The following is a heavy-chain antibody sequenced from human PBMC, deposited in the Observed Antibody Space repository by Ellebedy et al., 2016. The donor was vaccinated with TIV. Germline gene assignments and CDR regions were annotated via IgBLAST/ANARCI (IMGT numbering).Heavy chain of an antibody. J-gene: IGHJ4*02. V-gene: IGHV3-23*01. CDR1: GFTFSDYV. Sequence: GESLKISCAASGFTFSDYVMSWVRQAPGRGLQWVSMIFGIGDNTYYADFVKGRFTLFRDNSKNTVYLQMNSLRAEDTAIYYCAKGGRLVDYWGQGTLVTVSS. CDR3: AKGGRLVDY. D-gene: IGHD1-26*01. CDR2: IFGIGDNT.